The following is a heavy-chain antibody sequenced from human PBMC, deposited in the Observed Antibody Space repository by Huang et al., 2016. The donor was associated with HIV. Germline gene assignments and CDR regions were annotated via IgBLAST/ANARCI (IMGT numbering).Heavy chain of an antibody. CDR3: AKHLGGRRGFTFIVLFGAFDM. CDR1: GFTFGSYA. J-gene: IGHJ3*02. Sequence: EVQLLESGGGLAQPGGSLRLSCTASGFTFGSYALNWVRQAPGKGREWVLVTTASDGSTYYEKSVKGRFTISRDKSKNTLYLQMNSLRAEDTALYYCAKHLGGRRGFTFIVLFGAFDMWGQGTMVTVSS. V-gene: IGHV3-23*01. D-gene: IGHD3-22*01. CDR2: TTASDGST.